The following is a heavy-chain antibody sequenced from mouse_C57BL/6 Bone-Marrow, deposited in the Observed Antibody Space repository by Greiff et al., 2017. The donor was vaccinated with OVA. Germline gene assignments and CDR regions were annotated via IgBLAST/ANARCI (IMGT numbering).Heavy chain of an antibody. J-gene: IGHJ2*01. CDR2: IDPETGGT. Sequence: QVQLQQSGAELVRPGASVTLSCKASGYTFTDYEMHWVKQTPVHGLEWIGAIDPETGGTAYNQKFKGKAILTADKSSSTAYMELRSLTSEDSAIYYCARGLLRLGGRDYWGQGTTLTVSS. CDR3: ARGLLRLGGRDY. V-gene: IGHV1-15*01. D-gene: IGHD2-3*01. CDR1: GYTFTDYE.